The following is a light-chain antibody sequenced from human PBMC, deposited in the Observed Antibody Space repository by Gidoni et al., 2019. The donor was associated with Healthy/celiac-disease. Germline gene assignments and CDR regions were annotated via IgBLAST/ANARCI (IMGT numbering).Light chain of an antibody. Sequence: DIQMTQSPSTMSASVGDRVTITCRASQSISSWLAWYQQKPGKAPKLLIYKASSLESGVPSRFSGSGSGTEFTLTISSLQPDDFATYYCQQYNSYPYTFGQGTKLEIK. V-gene: IGKV1-5*03. J-gene: IGKJ2*01. CDR2: KAS. CDR3: QQYNSYPYT. CDR1: QSISSW.